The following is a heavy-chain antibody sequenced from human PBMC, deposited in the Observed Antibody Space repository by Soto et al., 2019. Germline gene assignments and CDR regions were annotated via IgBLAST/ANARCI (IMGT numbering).Heavy chain of an antibody. Sequence: PSETLSLTCSVSGGSINNNNYYWGWIRQPPGKGLEWIGSVYYSGSTYYKPPLKSRVTISVDTSKNQFSLKLSSVTAADTAVYYCARGGSLYWYFDLWGRGTLVTVSS. J-gene: IGHJ2*01. D-gene: IGHD1-26*01. CDR1: GGSINNNNYY. V-gene: IGHV4-39*01. CDR2: VYYSGST. CDR3: ARGGSLYWYFDL.